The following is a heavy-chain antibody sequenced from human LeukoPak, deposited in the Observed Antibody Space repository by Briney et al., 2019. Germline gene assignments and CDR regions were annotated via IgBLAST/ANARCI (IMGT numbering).Heavy chain of an antibody. D-gene: IGHD6-13*01. CDR3: AKDKPEASSWYYFDY. CDR1: GFTFSSYG. J-gene: IGHJ4*02. V-gene: IGHV3-30*18. Sequence: PGGSLRLSCAASGFTFSSYGMHWVRQAPGKGLEWVAVISYDGSNKYYADSVKGRFTISRDNSKNTLYLQMNSLRAEDTAAYYCAKDKPEASSWYYFDYWGQGTLVTVSS. CDR2: ISYDGSNK.